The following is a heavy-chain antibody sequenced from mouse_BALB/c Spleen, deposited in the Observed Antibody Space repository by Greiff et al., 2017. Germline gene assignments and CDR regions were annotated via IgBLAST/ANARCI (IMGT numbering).Heavy chain of an antibody. D-gene: IGHD4-1*01. CDR2: IYPGDGDT. Sequence: VKLMESGPELVKPGASVKISCKASGYAFSSSWMNWVKQRPGQGLEWIGRIYPGDGDTNYNGKFKGKATLTADKSSSTAYMQLSSLTSVDSAVYFCARDWDEGAMDYWGQGTSVTVSS. CDR1: GYAFSSSW. J-gene: IGHJ4*01. CDR3: ARDWDEGAMDY. V-gene: IGHV1-82*01.